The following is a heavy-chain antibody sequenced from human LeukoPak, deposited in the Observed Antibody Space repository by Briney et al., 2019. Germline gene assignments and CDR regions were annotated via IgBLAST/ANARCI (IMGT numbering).Heavy chain of an antibody. D-gene: IGHD5-18*01. J-gene: IGHJ4*02. CDR3: ALTTLDTAMVTPFDY. V-gene: IGHV5-51*01. CDR1: GSSFTSYW. CDR2: IYPGDSDT. Sequence: GESLQISCKGSGSSFTSYWIGWVRQMPGKGLEWMGIIYPGDSDTRYSPSFQGQVTISADKSISTAYLQWSSLKASDTAMYYCALTTLDTAMVTPFDYWGQGTLVTVSS.